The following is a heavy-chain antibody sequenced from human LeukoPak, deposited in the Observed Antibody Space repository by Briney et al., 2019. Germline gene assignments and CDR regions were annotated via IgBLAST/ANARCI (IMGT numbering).Heavy chain of an antibody. CDR3: ARDVDTATDQINDY. J-gene: IGHJ4*02. Sequence: ASVKVSCKASGYTFTSNGISWVRQAPGPGLEWMGWVSTYNGNTNYVPEYQGRVTMTTDTSTSTAYMELRSLRSDDTAVYYCARDVDTATDQINDYWGQGTLVTVSS. D-gene: IGHD5-18*01. CDR2: VSTYNGNT. V-gene: IGHV1-18*04. CDR1: GYTFTSNG.